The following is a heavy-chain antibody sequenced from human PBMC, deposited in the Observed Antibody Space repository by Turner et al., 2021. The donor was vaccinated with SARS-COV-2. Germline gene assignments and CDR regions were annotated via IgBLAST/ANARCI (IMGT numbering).Heavy chain of an antibody. Sequence: EVQLVESGGGLVQRGGSLRLACAAAGFTFSNYWMHWVRQAPGKGLLWVSRINSDGSSTSYADSVKGRVTISRDNAKNTLYLQMNSLRAEHTAVYYCAIDCSSTNCYRSGFNYWGQGTLVTVSS. CDR1: GFTFSNYW. CDR2: INSDGSST. CDR3: AIDCSSTNCYRSGFNY. V-gene: IGHV3-74*01. D-gene: IGHD2-2*02. J-gene: IGHJ4*02.